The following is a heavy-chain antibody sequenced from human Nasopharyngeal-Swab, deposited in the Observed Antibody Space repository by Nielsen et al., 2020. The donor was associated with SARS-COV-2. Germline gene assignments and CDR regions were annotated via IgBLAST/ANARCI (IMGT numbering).Heavy chain of an antibody. CDR1: GFTFTSSA. CDR3: AAAKAARQGYYYYGMDV. CDR2: IVVGSGNT. J-gene: IGHJ6*02. V-gene: IGHV1-58*01. D-gene: IGHD6-6*01. Sequence: SVKVSCKASGFTFTSSAVQWVRQARGQRLEWIGWIVVGSGNTNYAQKFQERVTITRDMSTSTAYMELSSLRSEDTAVYHCAAAKAARQGYYYYGMDVWGQGTTVTVSS.